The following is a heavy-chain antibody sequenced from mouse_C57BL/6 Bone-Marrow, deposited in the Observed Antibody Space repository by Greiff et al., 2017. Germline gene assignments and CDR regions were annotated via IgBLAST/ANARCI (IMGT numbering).Heavy chain of an antibody. J-gene: IGHJ4*01. CDR2: IHPSDSDT. D-gene: IGHD2-4*01. V-gene: IGHV1-74*01. Sequence: VQLQQPGAELVKPGASVKVSCKASGYTFTSYWMHWVKQRPGQGLEWIGRIHPSDSDTNYNQKFKGKATLTVDKSSSTAYMQLSSLTSEDSAVYYCAILDYDYGRAMDYWGQGTSVTVSS. CDR1: GYTFTSYW. CDR3: AILDYDYGRAMDY.